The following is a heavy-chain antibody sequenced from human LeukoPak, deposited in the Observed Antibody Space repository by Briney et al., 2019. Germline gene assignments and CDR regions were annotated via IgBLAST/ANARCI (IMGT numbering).Heavy chain of an antibody. V-gene: IGHV4-4*02. CDR2: IYHSGST. CDR1: GGSISSSNW. CDR3: AERSHRGYSGYDYDY. D-gene: IGHD5-12*01. J-gene: IGHJ4*02. Sequence: SETLSLTCAVSGGSISSSNWWSWVRQPPGKGLEWIGEIYHSGSTNYNPSLKSRVTISVDTSKNQFSLKLSSVTAADTAVYYCAERSHRGYSGYDYDYWGQGTLVTVSS.